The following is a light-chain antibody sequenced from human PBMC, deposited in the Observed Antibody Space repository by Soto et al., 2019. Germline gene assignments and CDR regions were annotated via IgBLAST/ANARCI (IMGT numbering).Light chain of an antibody. J-gene: IGKJ2*01. CDR1: QTVASN. Sequence: EIVMTQSPATLSLSPGERATLSCRASQTVASNIAWYQQKPGQAPRLLIHGASTRATGVSARFSGTGSGTEFTLIISSLQSEDFAVYYCQQYHNWPPQYTFGQGTRLQIK. CDR3: QQYHNWPPQYT. V-gene: IGKV3-15*01. CDR2: GAS.